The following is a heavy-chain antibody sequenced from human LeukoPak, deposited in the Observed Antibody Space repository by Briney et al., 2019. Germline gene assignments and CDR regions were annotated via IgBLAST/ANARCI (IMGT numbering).Heavy chain of an antibody. CDR3: ARGGRVSTVVTAGSYNWFDP. Sequence: SETLSLTCTVSGGSISSRTYHWGWIRQPPGKGLEWIGSVYYDGSTYYSPSLKSRVTISVDTSKNQFSLKLSSVTAADTAVYYCARGGRVSTVVTAGSYNWFDPWGQGTLVTVSS. J-gene: IGHJ5*02. CDR2: VYYDGST. CDR1: GGSISSRTYH. V-gene: IGHV4-39*07. D-gene: IGHD4-23*01.